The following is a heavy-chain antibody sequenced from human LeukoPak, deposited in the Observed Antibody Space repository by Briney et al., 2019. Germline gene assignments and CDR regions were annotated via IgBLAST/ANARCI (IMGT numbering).Heavy chain of an antibody. CDR3: AKDVYISSPYYFDY. CDR1: GFTFSSYA. Sequence: GGSLRLSCAASGFTFSSYAMSWVRQAPGKGLEWVSGISGSGDSTHYADSMKGRFTISRDNSKNTLFVQMNSLRAEDTAVYYCAKDVYISSPYYFDYWGQGTLVTVSS. J-gene: IGHJ4*02. D-gene: IGHD6-13*01. CDR2: ISGSGDST. V-gene: IGHV3-23*01.